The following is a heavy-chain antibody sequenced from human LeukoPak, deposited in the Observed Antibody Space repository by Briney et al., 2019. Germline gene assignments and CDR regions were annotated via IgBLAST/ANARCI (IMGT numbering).Heavy chain of an antibody. V-gene: IGHV3-13*01. CDR2: ICTAGDT. CDR1: GFTFNSFD. D-gene: IGHD3-22*01. Sequence: GFLRLSFAASGFTFNSFDIHLGRQTTGKGLELVPAICTAGDTYYPGSVKGRFTTSRENAKNSLYLQMNSLRAGDTAVYYCARARGAYYYDSSGYEFDYWGQGTLVAVSS. J-gene: IGHJ4*02. CDR3: ARARGAYYYDSSGYEFDY.